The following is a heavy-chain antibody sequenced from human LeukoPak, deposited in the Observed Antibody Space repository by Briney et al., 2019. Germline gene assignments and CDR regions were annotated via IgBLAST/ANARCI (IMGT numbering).Heavy chain of an antibody. CDR3: VKVVAVAGISDCFDP. V-gene: IGHV3-23*01. D-gene: IGHD6-19*01. CDR1: GFTFSSYA. J-gene: IGHJ5*02. CDR2: ISGSGGST. Sequence: GGSLRLSCAASGFTFSSYAMSWVRQAPGKGLECVSAISGSGGSTYYADSVKGRFTISRDNSKNTLYLQLNSLRAEDTAVYYCVKVVAVAGISDCFDPRGKGTMVTVSS.